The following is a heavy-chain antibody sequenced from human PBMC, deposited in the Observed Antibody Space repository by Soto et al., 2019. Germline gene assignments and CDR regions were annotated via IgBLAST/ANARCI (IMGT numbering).Heavy chain of an antibody. Sequence: LRLSCEVSGFNFKDGWMNWVRQAPGKGLEWVGRIKGTTGGGAPEYAAPVRGRFSISRDASKTTLYLDMNSLKAEDTAVYYCSAGIYDSGGCDHWGKGTLVTVSS. CDR2: IKGTTGGGAP. CDR1: GFNFKDGW. D-gene: IGHD3-22*01. V-gene: IGHV3-15*07. CDR3: SAGIYDSGGCDH. J-gene: IGHJ5*02.